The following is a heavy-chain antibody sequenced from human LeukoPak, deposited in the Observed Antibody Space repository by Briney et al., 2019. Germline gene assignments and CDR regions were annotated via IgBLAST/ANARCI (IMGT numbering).Heavy chain of an antibody. D-gene: IGHD6-13*01. J-gene: IGHJ4*02. CDR3: ARGGIRDSSSWYLSY. CDR1: GFTFSSYA. CDR2: ISAGGRST. Sequence: GGSLRLSCAASGFTFSSYAMSWVRQAPGKGLEWVSAISAGGRSTYYADSVKGRFTISRDNSKNTLYLQMDSLRAEDTAVYYCARGGIRDSSSWYLSYWGQGTLVTVSS. V-gene: IGHV3-23*01.